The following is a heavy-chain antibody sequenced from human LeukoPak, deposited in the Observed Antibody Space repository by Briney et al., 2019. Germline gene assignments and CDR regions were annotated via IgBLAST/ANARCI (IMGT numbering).Heavy chain of an antibody. V-gene: IGHV4-59*08. J-gene: IGHJ6*02. CDR3: ARHSYCSSTSCYFPYYYYGMDV. CDR1: GGSISSYY. D-gene: IGHD2-2*01. CDR2: IYYSGST. Sequence: SETLSLTCTGSGGSISSYYWSWIRQPPGKGLEWIGYIYYSGSTNYNPSLKSRVTISVDTSKTQFSLKLSSVTAADTAVYYCARHSYCSSTSCYFPYYYYGMDVWGQGTTVTVSS.